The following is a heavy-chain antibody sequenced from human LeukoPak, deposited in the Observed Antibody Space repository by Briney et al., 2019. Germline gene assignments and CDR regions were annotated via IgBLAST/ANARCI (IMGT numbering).Heavy chain of an antibody. CDR2: ISYDGRNK. D-gene: IGHD3-22*01. CDR3: ASTDYYRDAFDI. V-gene: IGHV3-30*02. J-gene: IGHJ3*02. CDR1: GFTFSTYG. Sequence: GGSLRLFCAASGFTFSTYGMHWVRQAPGKGLEWVAFISYDGRNKYYADSVKGRFTISRDNSKNTLCLQMNSLRTDDTAVYYCASTDYYRDAFDIWGQGTMVTVSS.